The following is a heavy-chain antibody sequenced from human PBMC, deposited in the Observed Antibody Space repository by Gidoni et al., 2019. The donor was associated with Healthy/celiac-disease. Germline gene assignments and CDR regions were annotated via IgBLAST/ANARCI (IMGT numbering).Heavy chain of an antibody. Sequence: QVQLQESGPGLVTPSQTLSLTCTVPGGSLSRGDYYWSRLRQPPGKGLEWIEYIYYSGSTYYNPSLKSRVTISVDTSKNQFSLKLSSVTAADTAVYYCARVDYDSSGSFLYYFDYWGQGTLVTVSS. CDR2: IYYSGST. J-gene: IGHJ4*02. D-gene: IGHD3-22*01. CDR1: GGSLSRGDYY. CDR3: ARVDYDSSGSFLYYFDY. V-gene: IGHV4-30-4*01.